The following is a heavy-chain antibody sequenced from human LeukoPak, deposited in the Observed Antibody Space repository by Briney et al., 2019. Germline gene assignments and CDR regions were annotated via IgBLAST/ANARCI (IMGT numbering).Heavy chain of an antibody. CDR2: IWYDGTNK. CDR1: GFTFSNYG. D-gene: IGHD3-22*01. CDR3: ARGSYDSSGQFDY. V-gene: IGHV3-33*01. J-gene: IGHJ4*02. Sequence: PGRSLRLSCAASGFTFSNYGMHWVRQAPGKGLEWVALIWYDGTNKYYTDSVKGRLTISRDNSKNTLYLQMNSLRAEDTAVYYCARGSYDSSGQFDYRGQGTLVTVSS.